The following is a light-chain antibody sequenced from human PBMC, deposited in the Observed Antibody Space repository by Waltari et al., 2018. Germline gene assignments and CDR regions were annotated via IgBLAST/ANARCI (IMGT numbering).Light chain of an antibody. CDR3: QQYVNYWT. CDR2: ETS. Sequence: IQITQSPSTLSASVAVRVTLTCRASQSVNRWLAWCLQEPGKAPELLIYETSNLESGVPSRFSGSGSGEEFALTISSLQPDDFGTYSCQQYVNYWTFGQGTKVEIK. CDR1: QSVNRW. J-gene: IGKJ1*01. V-gene: IGKV1-5*03.